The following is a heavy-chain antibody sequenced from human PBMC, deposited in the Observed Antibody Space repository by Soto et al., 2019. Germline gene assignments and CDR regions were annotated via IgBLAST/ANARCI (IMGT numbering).Heavy chain of an antibody. V-gene: IGHV3-74*01. J-gene: IGHJ4*02. D-gene: IGHD6-13*01. CDR3: ARERGKAAAVHFDY. Sequence: EVQLVESGGGLVQPGGSLRLSCAASGFTFSSYWMHWGRQAPGKGLVWVSRINSDGSSTSYADSVKGRFTISRDNAKNTLYLQMNSLRAEDTAVYYCARERGKAAAVHFDYWGQGTLVTVSS. CDR1: GFTFSSYW. CDR2: INSDGSST.